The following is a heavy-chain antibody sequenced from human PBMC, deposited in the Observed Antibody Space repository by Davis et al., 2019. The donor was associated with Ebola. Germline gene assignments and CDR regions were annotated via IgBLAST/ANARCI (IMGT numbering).Heavy chain of an antibody. J-gene: IGHJ4*02. D-gene: IGHD4/OR15-4a*01. CDR1: GGSISSGSYY. CDR3: AREVGSDYDYYFDY. V-gene: IGHV4-61*09. Sequence: LRLSCTVSGGSISSGSYYWSWIRQPAGKGLEWIGHIYTSGSTNYNPSLKSRVTISVDTSKNQFSLKLSSVTAADTAVYYCAREVGSDYDYYFDYWGQGTLVTVSS. CDR2: IYTSGST.